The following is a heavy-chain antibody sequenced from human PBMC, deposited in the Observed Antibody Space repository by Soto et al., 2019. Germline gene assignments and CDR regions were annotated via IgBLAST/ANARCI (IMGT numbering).Heavy chain of an antibody. CDR2: IYYSGST. CDR1: CGSINSGDYY. D-gene: IGHD5-12*01. J-gene: IGHJ4*02. V-gene: IGHV4-30-4*01. Sequence: KTSETLSLTCSVSCGSINSGDYYWSWIRQSPGKGLEWIGYIYYSGSTYYNPSLESRSTISIDTSKNQFFLDVDSVTAADTAVYYCARLYTGYEAFDYWGQGTLVTVSS. CDR3: ARLYTGYEAFDY.